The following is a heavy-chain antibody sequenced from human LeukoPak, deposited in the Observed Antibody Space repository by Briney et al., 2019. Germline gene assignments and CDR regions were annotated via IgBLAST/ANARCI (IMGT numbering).Heavy chain of an antibody. D-gene: IGHD6-13*01. V-gene: IGHV1-18*01. CDR3: ARLWYSRTRFDP. CDR2: ISAYNGNT. Sequence: APVKVSCKASGYTFTSYGISWVRQAPGQGLEWMGWISAYNGNTNYAQKLQGRVTMTTDTSTSTAYMELRSLRSDDTAVYYCARLWYSRTRFDPWGQGTLVTVSS. J-gene: IGHJ5*02. CDR1: GYTFTSYG.